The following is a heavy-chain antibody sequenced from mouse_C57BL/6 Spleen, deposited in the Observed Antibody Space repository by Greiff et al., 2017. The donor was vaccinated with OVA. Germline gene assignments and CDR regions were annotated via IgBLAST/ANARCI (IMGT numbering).Heavy chain of an antibody. CDR1: GFTFTTYA. Sequence: EVQRVESGGGLVQPKGSLKLSCAASGFTFTTYAMHWVRQAPGKGLEWVARIRSKSSNNATYYAVTVKDRFTISRDVAQSMLYLQMNILKPEDTAMYCCVGEGGLHYAMDYWGQGTSVTVSS. J-gene: IGHJ4*01. V-gene: IGHV10-3*01. CDR3: VGEGGLHYAMDY. CDR2: IRSKSSNNAT. D-gene: IGHD3-1*01.